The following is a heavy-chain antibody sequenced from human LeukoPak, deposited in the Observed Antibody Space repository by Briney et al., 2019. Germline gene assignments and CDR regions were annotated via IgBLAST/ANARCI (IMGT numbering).Heavy chain of an antibody. Sequence: PGRSLRLSCAASGFTFSSYGMHWVRQAPGKGLEWVAVIWYDGGNKYYADSVKGRFTISRDNSKNTLYLQMNSLRAEDTAVYYCAREGVGDGAFDIWGQGTMVTVSS. CDR3: AREGVGDGAFDI. CDR2: IWYDGGNK. CDR1: GFTFSSYG. V-gene: IGHV3-33*01. J-gene: IGHJ3*02. D-gene: IGHD3-16*01.